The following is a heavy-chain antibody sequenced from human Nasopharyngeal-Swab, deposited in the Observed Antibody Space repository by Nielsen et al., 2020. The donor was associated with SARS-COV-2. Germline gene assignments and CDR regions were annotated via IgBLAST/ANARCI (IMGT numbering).Heavy chain of an antibody. D-gene: IGHD2-2*01. CDR1: GGSISSSSYY. CDR2: IYYSGST. J-gene: IGHJ3*02. V-gene: IGHV4-39*01. Sequence: SETLSLTCTVSGGSISSSSYYWGWIRQPPGKGLEWIGSIYYSGSTYYNPSLKSRVTISVDTSKNQFSLKLSSVTAADTAVYHCARHVQYQLLFFAFDIWGQGTMVTVSS. CDR3: ARHVQYQLLFFAFDI.